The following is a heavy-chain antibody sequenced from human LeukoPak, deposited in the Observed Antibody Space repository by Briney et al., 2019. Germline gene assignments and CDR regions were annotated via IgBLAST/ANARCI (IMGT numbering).Heavy chain of an antibody. V-gene: IGHV1-8*01. D-gene: IGHD1-26*01. CDR2: MNPNSGNT. CDR1: GYTFTSYD. CDR3: ARDRNLYSGSFAS. J-gene: IGHJ4*02. Sequence: GASVKVSCKASGYTFTSYDINWVRQATGQGLEWMGWMNPNSGNTGYAQKFQGRVTMTRNTSISTAYMELSRLTSDDTAIYYCARDRNLYSGSFASWGQGTLVAVSS.